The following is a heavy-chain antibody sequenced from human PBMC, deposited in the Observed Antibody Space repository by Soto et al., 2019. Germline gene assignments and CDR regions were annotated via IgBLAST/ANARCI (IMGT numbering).Heavy chain of an antibody. CDR2: IWFDGSKK. J-gene: IGHJ5*02. D-gene: IGHD4-17*01. V-gene: IGHV3-33*01. CDR3: ARDRRATVSHAGWFDP. Sequence: QVQLVESGGGVVQPGRSLRLSCVASGFTFTNHGWHWVRQAPGKGLEWVAMIWFDGSKKNYADSVKGRFTISRDDSKNTFYLQMNSLRTDDTAVDYCARDRRATVSHAGWFDPWGQGTLVTVSS. CDR1: GFTFTNHG.